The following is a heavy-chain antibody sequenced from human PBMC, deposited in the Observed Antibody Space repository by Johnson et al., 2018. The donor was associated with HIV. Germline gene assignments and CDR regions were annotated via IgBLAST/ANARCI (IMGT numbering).Heavy chain of an antibody. Sequence: VQLVESGGGLVQPGGSLRLSCVGSGFSFSDHFMDWVRQAPGKGLEWVGRIRNKPSSYSTEYAASVKGRFTGSRDDSKNSVYLQMSSLKTEDPAVYYCTRDRDGVGVTWGQGTMVTVSS. V-gene: IGHV3-72*01. CDR3: TRDRDGVGVT. CDR1: GFSFSDHF. CDR2: IRNKPSSYST. D-gene: IGHD3-10*01. J-gene: IGHJ3*01.